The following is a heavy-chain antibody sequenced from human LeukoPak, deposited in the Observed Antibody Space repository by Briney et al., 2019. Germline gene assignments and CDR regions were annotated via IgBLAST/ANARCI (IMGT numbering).Heavy chain of an antibody. CDR1: GGTFSSYA. J-gene: IGHJ5*02. Sequence: SVKVSCKASGGTFSSYAISWVRQAPGQGLERMGGIIPIFGTANYAQKFQGRVTITTDESTSTAYMELSSLRSEDTAVYYCARLPHDYSNYVQFDPWGQGTLVTVSS. V-gene: IGHV1-69*05. CDR3: ARLPHDYSNYVQFDP. D-gene: IGHD4-11*01. CDR2: IIPIFGTA.